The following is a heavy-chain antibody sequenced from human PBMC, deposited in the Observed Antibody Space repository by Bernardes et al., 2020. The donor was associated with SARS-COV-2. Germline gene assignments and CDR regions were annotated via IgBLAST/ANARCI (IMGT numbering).Heavy chain of an antibody. Sequence: GGSLRLSCAASGFTFDDYAMHWVRQAPGKGLEWVSGISWNSGTIGYADSVKGRFTISRDNAKNALYLQMNTLRAEDTAFYYCAKAGSASYFKDLDYWGQGTLVNVSS. J-gene: IGHJ4*02. CDR1: GFTFDDYA. V-gene: IGHV3-9*01. D-gene: IGHD1-26*01. CDR3: AKAGSASYFKDLDY. CDR2: ISWNSGTI.